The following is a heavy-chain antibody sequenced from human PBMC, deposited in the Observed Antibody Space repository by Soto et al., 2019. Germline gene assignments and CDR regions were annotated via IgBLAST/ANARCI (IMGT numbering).Heavy chain of an antibody. J-gene: IGHJ4*02. D-gene: IGHD6-19*01. CDR3: AKGRGSSSGWNFDY. CDR1: GFTFSSYA. Sequence: HPXGSLILSCAASGFTFSSYAISWVRQAPGKGLEWVSSITGSGGSTYYADSVKGRFTISRDNSKNSLYLQLNSLSADDTAVYYCAKGRGSSSGWNFDYWGQGALVTVSS. CDR2: ITGSGGST. V-gene: IGHV3-23*01.